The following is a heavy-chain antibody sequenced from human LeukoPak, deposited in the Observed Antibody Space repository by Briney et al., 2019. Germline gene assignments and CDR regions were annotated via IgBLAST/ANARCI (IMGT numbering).Heavy chain of an antibody. CDR3: ARESIGYSSDWFTINYFDS. CDR1: GDSVSSNSAA. CDR2: TYYRSKWYN. J-gene: IGHJ4*02. D-gene: IGHD6-19*01. Sequence: SQTLSLTCAISGDSVSSNSAAWNWIRQSPSRGLEWLGRTYYRSKWYNDYAVSVKSRITINTDTSKNQFSLHLNSVTPEDTAVYYCARESIGYSSDWFTINYFDSWGQGTLVTVSS. V-gene: IGHV6-1*01.